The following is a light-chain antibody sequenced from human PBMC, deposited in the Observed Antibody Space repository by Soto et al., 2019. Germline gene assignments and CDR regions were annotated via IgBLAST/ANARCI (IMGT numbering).Light chain of an antibody. Sequence: IVLTQSAASLFVSTVDRATLSCRASQSVSSGVAWYQQEHGQAPRLLIYGASSRATGITAWVSRRGSGSEFPLTISSLQSDHGAVYSWQHYNKWPPTLRPGAKVDI. CDR1: QSVSSG. CDR2: GAS. V-gene: IGKV3-15*01. CDR3: QHYNKWPPT. J-gene: IGKJ3*01.